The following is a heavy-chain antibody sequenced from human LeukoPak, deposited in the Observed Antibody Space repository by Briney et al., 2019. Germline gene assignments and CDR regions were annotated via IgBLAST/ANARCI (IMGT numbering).Heavy chain of an antibody. Sequence: SETLSLTCTVSGGSISSGGYYWSWIRQPPGKGLEWIGYIYHSGSTYYNPSLKSRVTISVDRSKNQFSLKLSSVTAADTAVYYCARGGGAAAGEYYFDYWGQGTLVTVSS. J-gene: IGHJ4*02. CDR3: ARGGGAAAGEYYFDY. CDR2: IYHSGST. V-gene: IGHV4-30-2*01. CDR1: GGSISSGGYY. D-gene: IGHD6-13*01.